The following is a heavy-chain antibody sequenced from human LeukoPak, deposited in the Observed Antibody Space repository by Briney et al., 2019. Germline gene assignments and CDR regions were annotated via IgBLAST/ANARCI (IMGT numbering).Heavy chain of an antibody. CDR2: IIPIFGTA. D-gene: IGHD1-26*01. CDR3: ARAWGAANYYYYMDV. Sequence: PVKVSCKASGGTFSSYAISWVRQAPGQGLEWMGRIIPIFGTANYAQKFQGRVTITTDESTSTAYMELSSLRSEDTAVYYCARAWGAANYYYYMDVWGKGTTVTVSS. CDR1: GGTFSSYA. V-gene: IGHV1-69*05. J-gene: IGHJ6*03.